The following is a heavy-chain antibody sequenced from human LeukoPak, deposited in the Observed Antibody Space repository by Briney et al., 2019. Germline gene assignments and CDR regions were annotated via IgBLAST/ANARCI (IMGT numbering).Heavy chain of an antibody. Sequence: SVKVSCKASGGTFSSYGFTWVRQAPGQGLEWMGGIIPIFGTANYAQKFQGRVTITADKSTSTAYMELSSLRSEDTAVYYCARELGGYFDYWGQGTLVTVSS. D-gene: IGHD7-27*01. J-gene: IGHJ4*02. CDR2: IIPIFGTA. CDR1: GGTFSSYG. V-gene: IGHV1-69*06. CDR3: ARELGGYFDY.